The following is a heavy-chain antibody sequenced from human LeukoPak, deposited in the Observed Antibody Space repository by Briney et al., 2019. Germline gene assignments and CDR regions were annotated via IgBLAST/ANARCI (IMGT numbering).Heavy chain of an antibody. Sequence: PSETLSLTCTVSGVSISSSNSYWGWIRQPPGKGLEWIGSIYYSGNTYYNASLKSRVTISVDTSKNQFSLKLSSVTAADTAVYYCARHEAPADAFDIWGQGTMVTVSS. V-gene: IGHV4-39*01. J-gene: IGHJ3*02. CDR2: IYYSGNT. CDR3: ARHEAPADAFDI. CDR1: GVSISSSNSY.